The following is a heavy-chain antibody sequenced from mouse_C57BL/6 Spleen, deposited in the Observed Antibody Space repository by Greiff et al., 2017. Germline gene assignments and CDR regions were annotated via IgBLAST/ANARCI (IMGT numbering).Heavy chain of an antibody. J-gene: IGHJ3*01. CDR1: GYTFTSYW. V-gene: IGHV1-55*01. CDR2: IYPGSGST. D-gene: IGHD1-1*01. CDR3: ARYHYGSSTVAWFAY. Sequence: QVQLQQSGAELVKPGASVKMSCKASGYTFTSYWITWVKQRPGQGLEWIGDIYPGSGSTNYNEKFKSKATLTVDTSSSTAYMQLSSLTSEDSAVYYCARYHYGSSTVAWFAYWGQGTLVTVSA.